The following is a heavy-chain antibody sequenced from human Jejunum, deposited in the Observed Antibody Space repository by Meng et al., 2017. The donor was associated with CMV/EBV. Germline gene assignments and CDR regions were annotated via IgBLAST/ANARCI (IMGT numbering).Heavy chain of an antibody. V-gene: IGHV4-39*07. CDR2: IHHSGDA. CDR1: ISSSRFY. CDR3: ARRVGRYYDSSGGIDY. D-gene: IGHD3-22*01. Sequence: ISSSRFYWGRIRQPPGRGLEWIASIHHSGDAYHNPSLNGRVTISVDTSKNQFSLRLSSVTAADTAMYYCARRVGRYYDSSGGIDYWGQGTLVTVSS. J-gene: IGHJ4*02.